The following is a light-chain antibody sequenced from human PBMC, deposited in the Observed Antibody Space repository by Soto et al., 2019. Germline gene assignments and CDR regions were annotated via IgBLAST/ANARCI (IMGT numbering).Light chain of an antibody. CDR2: KAS. V-gene: IGKV1-5*03. Sequence: DIQMSQSPSTLRAALGGRVAITCRASQSISSWLAWYQQKPGKAPKLLIYKASTLKSGVPSRFSGSGSGTEFTLTISSLQPDDFATYYCQHYNSYSEAFGQGTKVDIK. J-gene: IGKJ1*01. CDR3: QHYNSYSEA. CDR1: QSISSW.